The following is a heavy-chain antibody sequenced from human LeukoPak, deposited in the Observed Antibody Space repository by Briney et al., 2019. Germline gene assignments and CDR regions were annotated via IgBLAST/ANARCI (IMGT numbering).Heavy chain of an antibody. V-gene: IGHV3-23*01. CDR1: GFTFSSYG. D-gene: IGHD3-16*01. CDR3: AKDDAWLRFGE. J-gene: IGHJ4*02. Sequence: PGGSLRLSCAASGFTFSSYGMSWVRQAPGKGLEWVSAISGSGGSTYYADSVKGRFTISRDNSKNTVYLEVSSLTAEDTAVYYCAKDDAWLRFGEWSQGTLVTVSS. CDR2: ISGSGGST.